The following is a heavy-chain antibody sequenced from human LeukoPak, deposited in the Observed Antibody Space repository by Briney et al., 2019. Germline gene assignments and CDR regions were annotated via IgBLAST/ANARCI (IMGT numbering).Heavy chain of an antibody. Sequence: SETLSLTCTVSGGSFSSGSYYWRWIRQPPGTGLEWIGYIYYSGSTNYNPSLKSRVTISVGTSKNQFSLKLSSVTAADTAVYYCARDRYCSGGSCYRGDAFDIWGQGTMVTVSS. CDR3: ARDRYCSGGSCYRGDAFDI. CDR2: IYYSGST. D-gene: IGHD2-15*01. CDR1: GGSFSSGSYY. V-gene: IGHV4-61*01. J-gene: IGHJ3*02.